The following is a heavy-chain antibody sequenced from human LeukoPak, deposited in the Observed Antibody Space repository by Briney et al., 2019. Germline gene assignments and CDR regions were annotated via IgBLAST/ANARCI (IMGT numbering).Heavy chain of an antibody. CDR3: ARRVETDAFDI. CDR2: ISSSSSTI. D-gene: IGHD3-3*01. V-gene: IGHV3-48*01. CDR1: GFTFSSYD. Sequence: GGSLRLSCAASGFTFSSYDMHWVRQAPGKGLEWVSYISSSSSTIYYADSVKGRFTISRDNAKNSLYLQMNSLRAEDTAVYYCARRVETDAFDIWGQGTMVTVSS. J-gene: IGHJ3*02.